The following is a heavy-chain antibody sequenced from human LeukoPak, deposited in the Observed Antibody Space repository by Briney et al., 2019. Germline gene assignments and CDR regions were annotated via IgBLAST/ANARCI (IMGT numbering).Heavy chain of an antibody. CDR1: GFTFSSYS. D-gene: IGHD6-19*01. Sequence: GGSLRLSCAASGFTFSSYSMNWVRQAPGKGLEWVSSISSSSSYIYYADSVKGRFTISRDNAKNSLYLQMNSLRAEDTAVYYCAXDWGSGWAQLDYWGQGTLVTVSS. J-gene: IGHJ4*02. V-gene: IGHV3-21*01. CDR3: AXDWGSGWAQLDY. CDR2: ISSSSSYI.